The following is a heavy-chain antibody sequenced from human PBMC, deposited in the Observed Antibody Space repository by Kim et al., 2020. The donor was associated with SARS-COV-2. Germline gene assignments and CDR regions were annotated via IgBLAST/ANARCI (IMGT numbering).Heavy chain of an antibody. CDR1: GFSLSTSGVG. CDR2: IYWDDDK. CDR3: AHRWGWLQSFQH. J-gene: IGHJ1*01. Sequence: SGPTLVNPTQTLTLTCTFSGFSLSTSGVGVGWIRQPPGKALEWLTLIYWDDDKRYSPSLKTRLTITKDTSKNQVVLTMTNMDPVDTATYYCAHRWGWLQSFQHWGPGTLVTVSS. D-gene: IGHD4-4*01. V-gene: IGHV2-5*02.